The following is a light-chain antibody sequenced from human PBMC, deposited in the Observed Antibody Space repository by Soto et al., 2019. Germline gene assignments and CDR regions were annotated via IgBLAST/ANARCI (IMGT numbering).Light chain of an antibody. J-gene: IGLJ6*01. CDR2: DVS. Sequence: QPVLTQPRSVSRSPGPSAPLPCTGTRSDIGGHISVSWFPQHPGQAPKLMIFDVSKRPSGVPDRFSASKSGNTASLNSSGGQADDGADHDAGSSAGAWDVFGSGTK. CDR1: RSDIGGHIS. V-gene: IGLV2-11*01. CDR3: GSSAGAWDV.